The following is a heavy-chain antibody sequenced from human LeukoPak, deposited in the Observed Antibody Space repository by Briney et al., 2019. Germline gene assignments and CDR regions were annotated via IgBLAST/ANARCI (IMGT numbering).Heavy chain of an antibody. Sequence: PSETLSFTCTVSGGSISSGDYYWSWIRQPPGKGLEWIGYIYYSGSTYYNPSLESRVTISVDTSKNQFSLKLSSVTAADTAVYYCARGPVIGYFDWLFFDYWGQGTLVTVSS. J-gene: IGHJ4*02. CDR3: ARGPVIGYFDWLFFDY. D-gene: IGHD3-9*01. CDR2: IYYSGST. CDR1: GGSISSGDYY. V-gene: IGHV4-30-4*01.